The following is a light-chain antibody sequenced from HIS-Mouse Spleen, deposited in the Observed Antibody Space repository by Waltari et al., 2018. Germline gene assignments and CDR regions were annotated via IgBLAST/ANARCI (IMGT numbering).Light chain of an antibody. Sequence: QSVLTQPPPASGTPGQRVTISCSGSSSNIGSNYVYWYQQLPGTAPKLLIYRNNQRPSGVPDRFTGYKSGTSASLAISGLRSEDEADYYCAAWDDSLSGPVFGGGTKLTVL. CDR3: AAWDDSLSGPV. V-gene: IGLV1-47*01. CDR2: RNN. J-gene: IGLJ3*02. CDR1: SSNIGSNY.